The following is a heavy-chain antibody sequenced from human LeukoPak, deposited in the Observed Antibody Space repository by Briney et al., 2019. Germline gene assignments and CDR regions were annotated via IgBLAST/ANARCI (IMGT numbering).Heavy chain of an antibody. Sequence: PSETLSLTCTVSGGSISSYYWSWIRQPPGKGLEWIGYICYSGSTNYNPSLKSRVTISVDTSKNQLSLKLSSVTAADTAVYYCARGLEKGDDAFDIWGQGTMVTVSS. V-gene: IGHV4-59*01. CDR2: ICYSGST. CDR3: ARGLEKGDDAFDI. D-gene: IGHD1-1*01. J-gene: IGHJ3*02. CDR1: GGSISSYY.